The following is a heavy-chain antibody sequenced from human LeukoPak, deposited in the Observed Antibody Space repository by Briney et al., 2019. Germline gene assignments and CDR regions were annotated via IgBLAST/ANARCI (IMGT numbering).Heavy chain of an antibody. J-gene: IGHJ2*01. Sequence: GGSLRLSCAASGFTFSSYAMSWVRQAPGKGLEWVSAISGSGGSTYYADSVKGRFTISRDNSKNTLYLQMNSLRAEDTAVYYCAKYSPKIEWFGELLADWYSDLWGRGTLVTVSS. V-gene: IGHV3-23*01. CDR3: AKYSPKIEWFGELLADWYSDL. D-gene: IGHD3-10*01. CDR2: ISGSGGST. CDR1: GFTFSSYA.